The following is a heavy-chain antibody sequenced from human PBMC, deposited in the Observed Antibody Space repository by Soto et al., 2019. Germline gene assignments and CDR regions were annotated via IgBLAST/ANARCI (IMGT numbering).Heavy chain of an antibody. CDR3: AKGSLAAAALIYYFDY. Sequence: QVQLVESGGGVVQPGRSLRLSCAASGFTFSSYGMHWVRQAPGKGLEWVAVISYDGSNKYYAESVKCQFTISRDNSKNTLYLQMNSLRAEDTAVYYCAKGSLAAAALIYYFDYWGQGTLVTVSS. D-gene: IGHD6-13*01. CDR2: ISYDGSNK. J-gene: IGHJ4*02. CDR1: GFTFSSYG. V-gene: IGHV3-30*18.